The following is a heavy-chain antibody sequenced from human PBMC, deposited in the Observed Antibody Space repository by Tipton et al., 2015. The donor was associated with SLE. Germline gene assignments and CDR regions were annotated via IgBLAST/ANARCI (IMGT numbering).Heavy chain of an antibody. V-gene: IGHV3-21*03. CDR3: ARDGSGGSSSWWYYFDY. Sequence: GSLRLSCAASGFTFSSYSMNWVRQAPGKGLEWVSSISSSSSYIYYADSVKGRFTISRDNAKNSLYLQMNSLRAEDTAVYYCARDGSGGSSSWWYYFDYWGQGTLVTVSS. D-gene: IGHD6-13*01. CDR1: GFTFSSYS. J-gene: IGHJ4*02. CDR2: ISSSSSYI.